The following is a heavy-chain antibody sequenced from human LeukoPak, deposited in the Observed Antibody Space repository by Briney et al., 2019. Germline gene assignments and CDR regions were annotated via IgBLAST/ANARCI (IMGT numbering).Heavy chain of an antibody. J-gene: IGHJ3*02. CDR2: IYPGDSDT. CDR1: GYSFTNYW. V-gene: IGHV5-51*01. Sequence: GESLQISCQGSGYSFTNYWIGWVRQMPGKGLEWMGIIYPGDSDTRYSPSFQGQVTISADKSISTAYLQWSSLKASDTAIYYCASPLRVPAAYDAFDIWGQGTMVTVSS. CDR3: ASPLRVPAAYDAFDI. D-gene: IGHD2-2*01.